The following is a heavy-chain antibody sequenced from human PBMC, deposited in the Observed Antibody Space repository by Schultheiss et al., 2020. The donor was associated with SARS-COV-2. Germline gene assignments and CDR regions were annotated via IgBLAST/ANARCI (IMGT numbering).Heavy chain of an antibody. D-gene: IGHD1-26*01. V-gene: IGHV3-23*01. CDR3: ATMGPREMGAVADN. J-gene: IGHJ4*02. CDR1: GFTVSSNY. CDR2: ISGSGGST. Sequence: GGSLRLSCAASGFTVSSNYMSWVRQAPGKGLEWVSGISGSGGSTYYADSVKGRSTISRDNSKNTLYLQMNSLRAEDTAVYYCATMGPREMGAVADNWGQGTLVTVSS.